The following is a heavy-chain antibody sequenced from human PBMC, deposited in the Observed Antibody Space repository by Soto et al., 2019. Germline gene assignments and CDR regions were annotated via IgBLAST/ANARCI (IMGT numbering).Heavy chain of an antibody. Sequence: EMQLLESGGGLVQPGGSLRLSCAASGFTFSHYAMSWVRQAPGKGLEWVSTIIAGGGDTYYAESVKGRFTISRDNSKNTLYMQMNSLRAEDTGLYNCAKKYSYDSGTYLYHFDCWGQGTLVSVSS. CDR1: GFTFSHYA. CDR2: IIAGGGDT. J-gene: IGHJ4*02. D-gene: IGHD3-10*01. V-gene: IGHV3-23*01. CDR3: AKKYSYDSGTYLYHFDC.